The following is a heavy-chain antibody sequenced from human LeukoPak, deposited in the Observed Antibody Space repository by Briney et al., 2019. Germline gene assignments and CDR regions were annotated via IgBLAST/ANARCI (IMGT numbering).Heavy chain of an antibody. CDR3: ARVRRTVTSYGSGSNWFDP. D-gene: IGHD3-10*01. CDR2: INPNSGGT. J-gene: IGHJ5*02. V-gene: IGHV1-2*06. Sequence: ASVKVSCKASGYTFTCYYMHWVRQAPGQGLEWMARINPNSGGTNYAQKFQGRVTMTRDTSISTAYMELSRLRSDDTAVYYCARVRRTVTSYGSGSNWFDPWGQGTLVTVSS. CDR1: GYTFTCYY.